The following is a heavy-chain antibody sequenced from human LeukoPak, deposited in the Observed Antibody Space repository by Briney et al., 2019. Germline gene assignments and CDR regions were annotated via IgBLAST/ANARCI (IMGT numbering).Heavy chain of an antibody. V-gene: IGHV1-69*04. CDR2: IIPILGIA. Sequence: ASVKVSCKASGGTFSSYAISWVRQAPGQGLEWMGRIIPILGIANYAQKFQGRVTITADKSTGTAYMELSSLRSEDTAVYYCARDGYYGSGSSNDYWGQGTLVTVSS. CDR3: ARDGYYGSGSSNDY. D-gene: IGHD3-10*01. J-gene: IGHJ4*02. CDR1: GGTFSSYA.